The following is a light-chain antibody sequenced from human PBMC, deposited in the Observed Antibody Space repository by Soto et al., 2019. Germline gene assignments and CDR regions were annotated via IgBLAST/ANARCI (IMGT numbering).Light chain of an antibody. CDR2: LEGSGSY. CDR1: SGHSSYI. V-gene: IGLV4-60*02. J-gene: IGLJ3*02. CDR3: ETWDSNTRV. Sequence: QAVVTQSSSASASLRSSVKLTCTLSSGHSSYIIAWHQQQPGKAPRYLMKLEGSGSYNKGSGVPDRFSGSSSGAHRYLTISNLQFDDEADYYCETWDSNTRVFGGGTKLTVL.